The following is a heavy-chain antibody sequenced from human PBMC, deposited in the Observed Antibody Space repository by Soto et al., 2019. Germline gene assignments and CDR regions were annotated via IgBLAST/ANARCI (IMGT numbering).Heavy chain of an antibody. J-gene: IGHJ6*02. Sequence: QVHLVQSGAEVRKPGASVKVSCKTSGYNFRSYGVSWVRQAPGQGFEWLGWISPYTDQTDYAQKFQGRLTLTTDTSTSTFYMDLRSLTSDDTAVYYCARDYHLGPPHGYGIDVWGQGTTVIVSS. CDR2: ISPYTDQT. CDR3: ARDYHLGPPHGYGIDV. CDR1: GYNFRSYG. D-gene: IGHD3-3*02. V-gene: IGHV1-18*01.